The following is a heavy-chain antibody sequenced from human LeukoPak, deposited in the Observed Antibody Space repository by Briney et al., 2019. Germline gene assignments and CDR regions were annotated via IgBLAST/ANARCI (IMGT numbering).Heavy chain of an antibody. CDR1: RGSISSYY. J-gene: IGHJ4*01. CDR2: IYYSGST. CDR3: ANSPPVGLAVTFDY. V-gene: IGHV4-59*01. Sequence: SETLSLTCTVSRGSISSYYWSWIRQPPGKGLDWIGYIYYSGSTNYNTSRKSRVTISVDSSKNQSSLKLSSVTAADTAVYYCANSPPVGLAVTFDYWSQGTLVTVPS. D-gene: IGHD3/OR15-3a*01.